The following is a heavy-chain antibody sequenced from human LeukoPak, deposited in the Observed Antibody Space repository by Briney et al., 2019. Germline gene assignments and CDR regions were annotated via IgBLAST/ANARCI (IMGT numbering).Heavy chain of an antibody. V-gene: IGHV4-59*01. Sequence: SETLSLTCTVSGGSISSYYWSWIRQPPGKGLEWIGYIYYSGSTNYNPSLKSRVTISVDASKNQFSLKLSSVTAADTAVYYCARDDDDYVWGSYRYWGQGTLVTVSS. CDR1: GGSISSYY. J-gene: IGHJ4*02. D-gene: IGHD3-16*02. CDR3: ARDDDDYVWGSYRY. CDR2: IYYSGST.